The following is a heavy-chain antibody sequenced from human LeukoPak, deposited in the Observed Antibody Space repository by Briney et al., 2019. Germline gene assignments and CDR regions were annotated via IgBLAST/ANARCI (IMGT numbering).Heavy chain of an antibody. CDR2: ISGDGDRT. J-gene: IGHJ5*01. CDR1: GINFNTYA. D-gene: IGHD5-12*01. CDR3: AKDRGYEVVFDS. V-gene: IGHV3-43*02. Sequence: SGGTLRLSCAASGINFNTYAMHWVRQAPGKGLEWVSLISGDGDRTSYADSVKGRFTISRDNDKNSLYLQMNSLTIEDTALYYCAKDRGYEVVFDSWGQGTMVAVSS.